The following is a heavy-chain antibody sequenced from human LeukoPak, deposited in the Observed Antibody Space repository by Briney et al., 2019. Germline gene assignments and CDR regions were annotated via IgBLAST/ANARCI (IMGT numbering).Heavy chain of an antibody. J-gene: IGHJ4*02. CDR1: TLRSAKYA. D-gene: IGHD5-24*01. CDR2: IRSKSSGGAT. V-gene: IGHV3-49*04. CDR3: TRTPGDAFHPGGYYYDY. Sequence: PGQSLTPSCPPATLRSAKYAMDCVRQAAGKGMGWVGFIRSKSSGGATDFAASVKGRFSISRDASKSIAYLQMSSLQTEDTAVYYCTRTPGDAFHPGGYYYDYWGQGTLVTVSS.